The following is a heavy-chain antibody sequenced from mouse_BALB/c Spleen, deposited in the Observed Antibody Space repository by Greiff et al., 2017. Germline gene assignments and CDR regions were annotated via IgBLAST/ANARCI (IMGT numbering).Heavy chain of an antibody. V-gene: IGHV5-4*02. D-gene: IGHD2-1*01. Sequence: EVQRVESGGGLVKPGGSLKLSCAASGFTFSDYYMYWVRQTPEKRLEWVATISDGGSYTYYPDSVKGRFTISRDNAKNNLYLQMSSLKSEDTAMYYCARGGGNYVDYAMDYWGQGTSVTVSS. CDR1: GFTFSDYY. CDR2: ISDGGSYT. J-gene: IGHJ4*01. CDR3: ARGGGNYVDYAMDY.